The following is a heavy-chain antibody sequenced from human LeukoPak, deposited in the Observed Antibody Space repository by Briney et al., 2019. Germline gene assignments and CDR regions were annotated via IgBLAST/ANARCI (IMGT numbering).Heavy chain of an antibody. V-gene: IGHV5-51*01. CDR3: ARGVLPTATYYFDY. Sequence: GESLKISCKGSGYSFTSYWIGWVRQMPGKGLEWMGSIYPGDSDTRYGPSFQGQVTISADKSISTAYLQWSSLRSEDTAVYYCARGVLPTATYYFDYWGQGTLVTVSS. CDR1: GYSFTSYW. J-gene: IGHJ4*02. D-gene: IGHD5-18*01. CDR2: IYPGDSDT.